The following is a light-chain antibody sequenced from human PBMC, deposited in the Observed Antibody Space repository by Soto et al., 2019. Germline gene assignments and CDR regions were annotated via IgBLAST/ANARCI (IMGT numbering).Light chain of an antibody. J-gene: IGLJ1*01. CDR3: MLHMSGVGYF. V-gene: IGLV8-61*01. CDR2: NTN. Sequence: QAVVTQEPSFSVSPGGTVTLTCGLSSGSVSATYYPSWYQQAPGQAPRALIYNTNTRSSGVPDRFSGSILGNKAALTITGAQADDESDYYCMLHMSGVGYFFGSGTKVTVL. CDR1: SGSVSATYY.